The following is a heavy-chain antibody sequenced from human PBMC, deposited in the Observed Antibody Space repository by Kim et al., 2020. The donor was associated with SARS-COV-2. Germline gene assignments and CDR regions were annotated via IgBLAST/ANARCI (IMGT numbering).Heavy chain of an antibody. D-gene: IGHD3-10*01. CDR1: GYTFTSYG. CDR3: ARGRGLWFGDPTLYNWFDP. V-gene: IGHV1-18*01. J-gene: IGHJ5*02. Sequence: ASVKVSCKASGYTFTSYGISWVRQAPGQGLEWMGWISAYNGNTNYAQKLQGRVTMTTDTSTSTAYMELRSLRSDDTAVYYCARGRGLWFGDPTLYNWFDPWGQGTLVTVSS. CDR2: ISAYNGNT.